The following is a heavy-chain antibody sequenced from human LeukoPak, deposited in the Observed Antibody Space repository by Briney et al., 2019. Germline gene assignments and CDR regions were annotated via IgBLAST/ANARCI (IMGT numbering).Heavy chain of an antibody. CDR2: ISGNTGAT. J-gene: IGHJ5*01. CDR3: ARKWWENWFDS. CDR1: GFTFKNFV. V-gene: IGHV3-23*01. Sequence: GGSLRLSCAASGFTFKNFVMTWVRQAPGQGLDWVSAISGNTGATYYADSVKGRFTISRDNSKNTLYLQMDSLRAEDTAVYYCARKWWENWFDSWGQGALVTVSS. D-gene: IGHD2-15*01.